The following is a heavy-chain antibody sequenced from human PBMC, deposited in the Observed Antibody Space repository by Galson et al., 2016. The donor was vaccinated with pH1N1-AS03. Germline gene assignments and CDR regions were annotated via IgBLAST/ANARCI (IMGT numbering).Heavy chain of an antibody. CDR3: AKVGGWQWLVP. D-gene: IGHD6-19*01. Sequence: SLRLSCAASGFTFSSSAMTWVRQAPGKGLNWVSYISANADSTYYADSVKGRFTISRDNSKYMLYLQLNSLRPEGTAVYYCAKVGGWQWLVPGGQGTLVTVPS. J-gene: IGHJ4*02. V-gene: IGHV3-23*01. CDR1: GFTFSSSA. CDR2: ISANADST.